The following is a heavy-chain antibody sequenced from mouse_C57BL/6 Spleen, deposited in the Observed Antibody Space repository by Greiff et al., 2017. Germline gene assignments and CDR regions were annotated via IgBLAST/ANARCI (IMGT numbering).Heavy chain of an antibody. Sequence: QVQLQQSGAELARPGASVKLSCKASGYTFTSYGISWVKQRTGQGLEWIGEIYPRSGNTYYNEKFKGKATLTADKSSSTAYMELRSLTSEDSAVYFCARWGADSSVPDYWGQGTTLTVSS. CDR1: GYTFTSYG. CDR2: IYPRSGNT. CDR3: ARWGADSSVPDY. V-gene: IGHV1-81*01. J-gene: IGHJ2*01. D-gene: IGHD3-2*02.